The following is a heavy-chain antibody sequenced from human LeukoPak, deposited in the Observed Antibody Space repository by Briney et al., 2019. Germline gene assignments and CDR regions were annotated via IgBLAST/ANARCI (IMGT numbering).Heavy chain of an antibody. CDR3: AKDRYGDDVSYCDY. CDR2: IQYDGNNK. CDR1: GFTFSDYG. V-gene: IGHV3-30*02. J-gene: IGHJ4*02. Sequence: GGSLRLSCAASGFTFSDYGMHWVRQASGKGLELVAFIQYDGNNKYYADSVKGRFTVSRDNSKHTVYLQMNSLRAEDTAVYYCAKDRYGDDVSYCDYWGQGTLVTVSS. D-gene: IGHD4-17*01.